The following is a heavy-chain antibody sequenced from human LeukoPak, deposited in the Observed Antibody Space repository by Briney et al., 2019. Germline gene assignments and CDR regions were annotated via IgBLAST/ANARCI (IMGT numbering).Heavy chain of an antibody. CDR2: INPSGGST. CDR1: GYTFTSYY. Sequence: WASVTVSCKASGYTFTSYYMHWVRQAPGQGLEWMGIINPSGGSTSYAQKFQGRVTMTRDTSTSTVYMELSSLRSEDTALYYCARDLRGYSYYYGMDVWGQGTTVTVSS. D-gene: IGHD5-12*01. CDR3: ARDLRGYSYYYGMDV. V-gene: IGHV1-46*01. J-gene: IGHJ6*02.